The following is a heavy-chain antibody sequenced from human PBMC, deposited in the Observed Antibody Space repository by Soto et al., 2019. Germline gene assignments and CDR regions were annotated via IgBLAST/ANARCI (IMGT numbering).Heavy chain of an antibody. CDR2: IFSSGST. V-gene: IGHV4-4*07. D-gene: IGHD2-8*02. CDR1: GGSITDYS. CDR3: ARLRPLSTALYYFDY. J-gene: IGHJ4*02. Sequence: PSETLSLTCTVSGGSITDYSWVWIRQPAGKGLEWLGRIFSSGSTNYNPSLKSRVTISVDTSKNQFSLKLSSVTAADTAVYYCARLRPLSTALYYFDYWGQGALVTVSS.